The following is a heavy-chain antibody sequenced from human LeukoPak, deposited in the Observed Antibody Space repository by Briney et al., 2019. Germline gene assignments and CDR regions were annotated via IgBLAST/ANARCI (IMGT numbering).Heavy chain of an antibody. J-gene: IGHJ4*02. CDR2: INPNSGGT. CDR3: ARESEVVVPAALDY. D-gene: IGHD2-2*01. CDR1: GYTFTGYY. V-gene: IGHV1-2*02. Sequence: ASVKVSCKASGYTFTGYYMHWVRQAPGQGLEWMGWINPNSGGTNYAQKFQGRGTMTRDTSISTAYMELSRLRSDDTAVYYCARESEVVVPAALDYWGQGTLVTVSS.